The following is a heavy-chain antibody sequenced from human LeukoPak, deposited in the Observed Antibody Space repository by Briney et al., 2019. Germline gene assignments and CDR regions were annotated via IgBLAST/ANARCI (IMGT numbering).Heavy chain of an antibody. CDR1: GFSLSMYW. Sequence: GGSLRLSCTAAGFSLSMYWMSWVRQAPGKGLEWVANIRSDGVEKYYVDSVRGRFAISTDTAKNTLYLQMNSLRADDTAVYYCAREFTGYGNTDYWGQGTLVTVSS. V-gene: IGHV3-7*03. CDR3: AREFTGYGNTDY. J-gene: IGHJ4*02. D-gene: IGHD5-12*01. CDR2: IRSDGVEK.